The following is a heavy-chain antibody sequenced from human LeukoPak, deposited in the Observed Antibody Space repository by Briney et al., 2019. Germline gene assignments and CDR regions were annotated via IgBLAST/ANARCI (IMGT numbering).Heavy chain of an antibody. D-gene: IGHD4-17*01. Sequence: GGSLRLSCAASRFTFSDYYMSWVRQAPGKGLEWVANIKPEGSEKHYVDSVNGRFTISRDNAKKSMYLQMNSLRVEETAVYYCAGIGRDYGDYFDYWGQGTLVTVSS. CDR1: RFTFSDYY. CDR2: IKPEGSEK. V-gene: IGHV3-7*05. J-gene: IGHJ4*02. CDR3: AGIGRDYGDYFDY.